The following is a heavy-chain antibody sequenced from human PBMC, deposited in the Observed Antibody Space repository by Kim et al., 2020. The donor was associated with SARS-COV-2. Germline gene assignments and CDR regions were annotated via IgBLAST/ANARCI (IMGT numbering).Heavy chain of an antibody. V-gene: IGHV3-30*18. CDR1: GFTFSSYG. J-gene: IGHJ4*02. CDR2: ISYDGSKQ. CDR3: AKHAYCSSTICYGRTLYNYY. D-gene: IGHD2-2*01. Sequence: GGSLRLSCAASGFTFSSYGMHWVRQAPGKGLEWVAVISYDGSKQYYADAVKGRFTLSRDNSKNTLYLQMNSQRAEDTALYYCAKHAYCSSTICYGRTLYNYYCGQGAPVTVSS.